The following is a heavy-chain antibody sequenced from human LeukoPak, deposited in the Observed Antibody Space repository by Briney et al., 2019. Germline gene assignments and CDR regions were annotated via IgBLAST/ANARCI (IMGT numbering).Heavy chain of an antibody. V-gene: IGHV1-69*05. CDR1: GGTFSSYA. CDR2: IIPIFGTA. CDR3: ARLPYRDGVAQDY. J-gene: IGHJ4*02. Sequence: ASVKVSCKASGGTFSSYAISWVRQAPGQGLEWMGGIIPIFGTANYAQKFQGRVTMTRDTSTSTVYMELSSLRSENTAMYYCARLPYRDGVAQDYWGQGTLVTVSS. D-gene: IGHD3-16*02.